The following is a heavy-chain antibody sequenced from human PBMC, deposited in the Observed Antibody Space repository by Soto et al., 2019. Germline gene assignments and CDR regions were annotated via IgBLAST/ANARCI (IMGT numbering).Heavy chain of an antibody. CDR2: IYYSGST. CDR3: ARVGGFGATTIDY. J-gene: IGHJ4*02. D-gene: IGHD3-10*01. CDR1: GGSISSGDYY. Sequence: QVQLQESGPGLVKPSQTLSLTCTVSGGSISSGDYYWSWISQPPGKGLEWIGYIYYSGSTYYNPSRKRRVTISVDTSKNQFSLKLSSVTAADTAVYYCARVGGFGATTIDYWGQGTLVTVSS. V-gene: IGHV4-30-4*01.